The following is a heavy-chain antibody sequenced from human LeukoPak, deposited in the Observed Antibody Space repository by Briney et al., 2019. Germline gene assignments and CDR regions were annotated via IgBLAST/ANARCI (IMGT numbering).Heavy chain of an antibody. CDR2: IYYSGST. J-gene: IGHJ4*02. CDR1: GGSISSSSYY. D-gene: IGHD6-19*01. CDR3: ARDRVAGPADY. V-gene: IGHV4-39*07. Sequence: SETLSLTCTVSGGSISSSSYYWGWIHQPPGKGLEWIGSIYYSGSTYYNPSLKSRVTISVDTSKNQFSLKLSSVTAADTAVYYCARDRVAGPADYWGQGTLVTVSS.